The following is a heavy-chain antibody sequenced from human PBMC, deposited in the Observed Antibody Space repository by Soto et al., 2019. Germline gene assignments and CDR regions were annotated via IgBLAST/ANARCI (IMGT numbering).Heavy chain of an antibody. CDR3: ARVALDLSLENYGMDA. CDR1: GYTFTRYD. CDR2: MNPNSGNT. J-gene: IGHJ6*02. Sequence: GASVKVSCKASGYTFTRYDINWVRQSTGQGLEWMGWMNPNSGNTGYAQKFQGRVTMTRNTSISTAYMELSSLRSEDTAVYYCARVALDLSLENYGMDAWGHGTTVTVSS. D-gene: IGHD1-1*01. V-gene: IGHV1-8*01.